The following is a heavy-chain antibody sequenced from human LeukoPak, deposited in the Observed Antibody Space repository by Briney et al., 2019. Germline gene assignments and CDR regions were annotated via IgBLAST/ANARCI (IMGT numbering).Heavy chain of an antibody. CDR1: GFTFSSYS. V-gene: IGHV3-48*04. CDR2: ISSSSSTI. J-gene: IGHJ4*02. Sequence: GSLRLSCAASGFTFSSYSMNWVRQAPGKGLEWVSYISSSSSTIYYADSVKGRFTISRDNAKNSLYLQMNSLRAEDTAVYYCARDVPRHYYDSSGYYDYWGQGTLVTVSS. D-gene: IGHD3-22*01. CDR3: ARDVPRHYYDSSGYYDY.